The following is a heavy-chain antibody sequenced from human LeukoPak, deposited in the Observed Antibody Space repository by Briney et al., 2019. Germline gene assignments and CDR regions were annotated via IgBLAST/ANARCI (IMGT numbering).Heavy chain of an antibody. CDR1: GIPVSSNF. V-gene: IGHV3-53*01. CDR2: MFSGGTT. J-gene: IGHJ4*02. D-gene: IGHD6-19*01. CDR3: ARGAGSGWPLDK. Sequence: QPGGSLRLSCAVSGIPVSSNFMSWVRQAPGKGLQSVSIMFSGGTTDYADSVRGRFSISRDSSQNTVSLQMNSLRAEDTAVYYCARGAGSGWPLDKWGQGTLVTVSS.